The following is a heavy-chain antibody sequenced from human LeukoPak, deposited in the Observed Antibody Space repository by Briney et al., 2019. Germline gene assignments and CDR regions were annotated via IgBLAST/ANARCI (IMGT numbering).Heavy chain of an antibody. J-gene: IGHJ4*02. D-gene: IGHD3-10*01. CDR1: GFTFDDYA. CDR3: ARSSSGLPVN. CDR2: ISSSSSYI. V-gene: IGHV3-21*01. Sequence: PGGSLRLSCAASGFTFDDYAMHWVRQAPGKGLEWVSSISSSSSYIYYADSVKGRFTISRDNAKNSLYLQMNSLRAEDTAVYYCARSSSGLPVNWGQGTLVTVSS.